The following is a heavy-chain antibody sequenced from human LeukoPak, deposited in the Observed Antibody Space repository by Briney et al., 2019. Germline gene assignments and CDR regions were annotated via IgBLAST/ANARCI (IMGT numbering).Heavy chain of an antibody. CDR1: AGSSSGYY. Sequence: SETLSLTCAVYAGSSSGYYWSWIRQPPGKGLEWIGEINHSGSTNYNPSLKSRVTISVDTSKNQFSLKLSSVTAADTAVYYCARRALYSRDFDYWGQGTLVTVSS. J-gene: IGHJ4*02. D-gene: IGHD6-13*01. CDR3: ARRALYSRDFDY. CDR2: INHSGST. V-gene: IGHV4-34*01.